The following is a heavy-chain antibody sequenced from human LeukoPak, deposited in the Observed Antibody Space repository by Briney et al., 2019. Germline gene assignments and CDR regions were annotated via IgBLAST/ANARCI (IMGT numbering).Heavy chain of an antibody. CDR2: ISYDGSNK. J-gene: IGHJ3*02. Sequence: GRSLRLSCAASGFTFSSYAMHWVRQAPGKGLEWVAVISYDGSNKHYADSVKGRFTISRDNSKNTLYLQMNSLRAEDTAVYYCARDEVDCSGGSCYYMGLGNAFDIWGQGTMVTVSS. CDR1: GFTFSSYA. D-gene: IGHD2-15*01. CDR3: ARDEVDCSGGSCYYMGLGNAFDI. V-gene: IGHV3-30*04.